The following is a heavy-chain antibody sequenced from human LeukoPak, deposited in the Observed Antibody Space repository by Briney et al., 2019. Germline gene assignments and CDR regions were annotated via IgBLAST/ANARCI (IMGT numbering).Heavy chain of an antibody. CDR3: ARARYANAWYAFDI. D-gene: IGHD2-2*01. CDR1: GGSVSSYY. CDR2: LSHSGSS. V-gene: IGHV4-59*02. Sequence: SETLSLTCTVSGGSVSSYYWSWIRQPPGRGLEWIGYLSHSGSSDSNPSLKSRVTILVDTSKNQFSLKLTSVTAADTAVYYCARARYANAWYAFDIWGQGTMVTVSS. J-gene: IGHJ3*02.